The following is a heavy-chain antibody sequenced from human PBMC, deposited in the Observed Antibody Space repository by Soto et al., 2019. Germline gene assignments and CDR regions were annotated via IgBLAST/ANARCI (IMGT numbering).Heavy chain of an antibody. CDR3: AREEMYSSSMDV. CDR1: GGTFSSYA. V-gene: IGHV1-69*13. D-gene: IGHD6-6*01. J-gene: IGHJ6*02. CDR2: IIPIFGTA. Sequence: SVKVSCKASGGTFSSYAISGVRQAPGQGLEWMGGIIPIFGTANYAQKFQGRVTITADESTSTAYMELSSLRSEDTAVYYCAREEMYSSSMDVWGQGTTVTVSS.